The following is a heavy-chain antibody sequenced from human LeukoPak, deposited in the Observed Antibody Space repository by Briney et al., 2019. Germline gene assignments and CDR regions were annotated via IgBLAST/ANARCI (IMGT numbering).Heavy chain of an antibody. CDR3: ARDDHAVRGRNWFDP. D-gene: IGHD4-23*01. J-gene: IGHJ5*02. Sequence: ASVKVSCKASGYTFTGYYMHWVRQAPGQGLEWMGWINPNSGGTNYAQKFQGRVTMTRDTSISTAYMELRSLRSDDTAVYYCARDDHAVRGRNWFDPWGQGTLVTVSS. CDR2: INPNSGGT. V-gene: IGHV1-2*02. CDR1: GYTFTGYY.